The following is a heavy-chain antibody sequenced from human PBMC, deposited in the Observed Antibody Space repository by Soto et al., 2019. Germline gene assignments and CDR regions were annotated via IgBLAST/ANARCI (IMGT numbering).Heavy chain of an antibody. J-gene: IGHJ5*02. Sequence: EVQLLESGGGLVQPGGSLRLSCAASGFTFSSYAMTWVRQAPGKGLQWVSTISGSATNTYYAESVKGRFTISRDNTKNTLYLQMNSRRAEDAAVYYCAKGVWLVEVGKWFDPWGQGTLVTVSA. CDR1: GFTFSSYA. V-gene: IGHV3-23*01. CDR3: AKGVWLVEVGKWFDP. D-gene: IGHD3-10*01. CDR2: ISGSATNT.